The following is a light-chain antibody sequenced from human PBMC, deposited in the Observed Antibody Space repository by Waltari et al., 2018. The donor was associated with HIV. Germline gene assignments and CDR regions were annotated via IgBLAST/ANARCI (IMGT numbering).Light chain of an antibody. CDR3: CSYGGTWTNVV. CDR1: SGGFSNYNY. V-gene: IGLV2-11*01. CDR2: DVL. J-gene: IGLJ2*01. Sequence: QSALTQPRSVSGSPGQSVTISCTGTSGGFSNYNYVSWYQQHPGKAPKLIIYDVLKRPAWVPDRFSGSKSGNTASLTISGLQADDEADYYCCSYGGTWTNVVFGGGTELTVL.